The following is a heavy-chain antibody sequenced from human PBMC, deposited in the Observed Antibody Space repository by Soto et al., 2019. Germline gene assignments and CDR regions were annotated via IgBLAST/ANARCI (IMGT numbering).Heavy chain of an antibody. D-gene: IGHD6-6*01. CDR3: ARRGSSDYYYYYGMDV. CDR1: GLTFSNAW. Sequence: GGSLRLSCAASGLTFSNAWMSWVRQAPGKGLEWVSYISSSGSTIYYADSVKGRFTISRDNAKNSLYLQMNSLRAEDTAVYYCARRGSSDYYYYYGMDVWGQGTTVTVSS. J-gene: IGHJ6*02. CDR2: ISSSGSTI. V-gene: IGHV3-11*01.